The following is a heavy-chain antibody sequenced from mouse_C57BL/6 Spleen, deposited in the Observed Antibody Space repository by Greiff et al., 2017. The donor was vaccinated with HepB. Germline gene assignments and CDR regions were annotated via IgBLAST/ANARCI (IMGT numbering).Heavy chain of an antibody. CDR1: GYTFTSYW. CDR3: ARAGDYDERFAY. J-gene: IGHJ3*01. V-gene: IGHV1-50*01. D-gene: IGHD2-4*01. Sequence: QVQLQQPGAELVKPGASVKLSCKASGYTFTSYWMQWVKQRPGQGLEWIGEIDPSDSYTNYNQKFKGKATLTVDTSSSTAYMQLSSLTSEDSAVYYCARAGDYDERFAYWGQVTLVTVSA. CDR2: IDPSDSYT.